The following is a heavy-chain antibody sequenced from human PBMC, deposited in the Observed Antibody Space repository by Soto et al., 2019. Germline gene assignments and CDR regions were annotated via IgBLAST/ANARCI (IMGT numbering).Heavy chain of an antibody. V-gene: IGHV3-66*01. CDR2: IQSGGST. Sequence: EVQLVESGGDLVQPGGSLRLSCAASGFSVNSKYMSWVRQAPGKGLEWVSLIQSGGSTYYAGSVKGRFTISRDFSENTLFLQMNSLRIEDTAVYYCTRDDAHCNGVGCYGVPIDVWGKGTTVTVS. CDR1: GFSVNSKY. J-gene: IGHJ6*03. CDR3: TRDDAHCNGVGCYGVPIDV. D-gene: IGHD2-8*02.